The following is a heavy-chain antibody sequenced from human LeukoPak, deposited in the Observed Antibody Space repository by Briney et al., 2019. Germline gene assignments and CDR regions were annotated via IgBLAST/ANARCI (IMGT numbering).Heavy chain of an antibody. D-gene: IGHD6-19*01. CDR3: ARDPTYIPVAGTNLGNGMDV. CDR2: MNPNSGNT. V-gene: IGHV1-8*01. J-gene: IGHJ6*02. Sequence: ASVKVSCKASGYTFTSYDINWVRQATGQGLEWMGWMNPNSGNTGYAQKFQGRVTMTRNTSISTAYMELSSLRSEDTAVYYCARDPTYIPVAGTNLGNGMDVWGQGTTVTVSS. CDR1: GYTFTSYD.